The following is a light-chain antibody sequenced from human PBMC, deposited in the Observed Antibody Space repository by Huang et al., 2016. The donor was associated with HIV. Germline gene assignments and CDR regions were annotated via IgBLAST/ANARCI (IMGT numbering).Light chain of an antibody. V-gene: IGKV2-28*01. Sequence: DIVMTQSPLSLPVTPGEPASISCRSSQSLLHSNGYNYLDWYLHKPGQSPQLRIYLGSHRACGVADRFSCSGSGTDFTLKISRVEAEDVGVYYCMQALQGLVFGPGTTVDIK. CDR2: LGS. CDR3: MQALQGLV. CDR1: QSLLHSNGYNY. J-gene: IGKJ3*01.